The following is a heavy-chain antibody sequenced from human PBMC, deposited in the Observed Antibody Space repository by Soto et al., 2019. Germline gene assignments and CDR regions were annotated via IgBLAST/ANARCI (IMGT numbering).Heavy chain of an antibody. V-gene: IGHV4-4*02. Sequence: QVQLQESGPGLVKPSGTLSLTCAVSGGSISSSNWWSWVRQPPGKGLEWIGEIYHSGSTNYNPSLNARYTMTVNHPTIQCPLQPSPVTAAAPAVYYCARTGPATLDYWGQGTLVTVSS. D-gene: IGHD2-15*01. J-gene: IGHJ4*02. CDR3: ARTGPATLDY. CDR1: GGSISSSNW. CDR2: IYHSGST.